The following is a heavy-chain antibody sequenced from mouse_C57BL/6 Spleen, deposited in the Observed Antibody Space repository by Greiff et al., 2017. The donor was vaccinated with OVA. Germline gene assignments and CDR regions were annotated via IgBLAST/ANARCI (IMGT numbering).Heavy chain of an antibody. Sequence: QVHVKQSGPGLVQPSQSLSITCTVSGFSLTSYGVHWVRQSPGKGLEWLGVIWSGGSTDYNAAFISRLSISKDNSKSQVFFKMNSLQADDTAIYYCARNSPHYYGSSYDAMDYWGQGTSVTVSS. CDR2: IWSGGST. D-gene: IGHD1-1*01. CDR3: ARNSPHYYGSSYDAMDY. V-gene: IGHV2-2*01. J-gene: IGHJ4*01. CDR1: GFSLTSYG.